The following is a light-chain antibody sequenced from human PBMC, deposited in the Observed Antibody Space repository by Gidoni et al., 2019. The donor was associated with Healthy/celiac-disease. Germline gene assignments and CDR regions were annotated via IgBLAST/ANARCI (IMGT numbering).Light chain of an antibody. V-gene: IGLV2-14*03. Sequence: QSPLTHPASVSGPPGHSFTISCTGTSSDVGGYNYVSWYPQTPGKAPKLMLDDVSNRPSGVSNRFSSSKSGNTASMTSAGLQAEDEGDYYCSSYTSSSTLDVFGTGTKVTVL. CDR3: SSYTSSSTLDV. CDR1: SSDVGGYNY. J-gene: IGLJ1*01. CDR2: DVS.